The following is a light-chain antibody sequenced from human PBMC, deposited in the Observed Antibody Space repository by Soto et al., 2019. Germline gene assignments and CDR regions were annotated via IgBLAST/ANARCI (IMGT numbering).Light chain of an antibody. CDR2: GNS. CDR3: QSYDISLSGSV. J-gene: IGLJ2*01. V-gene: IGLV1-40*01. Sequence: QSVLTQPPSVSGAPGQRVTISCTGSSSNIGAGYDVHWYQQLPGTAPKLLIYGNSNRPSGVPDRFSGSKSGTSASLAITGLQCEDEADYYCQSYDISLSGSVFGGGTKLTVL. CDR1: SSNIGAGYD.